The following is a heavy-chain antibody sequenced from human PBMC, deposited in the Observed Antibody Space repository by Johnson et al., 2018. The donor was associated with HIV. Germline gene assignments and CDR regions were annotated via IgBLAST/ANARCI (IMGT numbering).Heavy chain of an antibody. J-gene: IGHJ3*02. V-gene: IGHV3-33*08. CDR3: ARDRALGWELLGAFDI. Sequence: VESGGGVVQPGGSLRLSCAASGITVSSNYMSWVCRAPGKGLEWVAVIWYDGSNKYYAASVKGRFTIFRDSAKNSLYLQMNSLRAEDTDLYYCARDRALGWELLGAFDIWGQGTMVTVSS. D-gene: IGHD1-26*01. CDR1: GITVSSNY. CDR2: IWYDGSNK.